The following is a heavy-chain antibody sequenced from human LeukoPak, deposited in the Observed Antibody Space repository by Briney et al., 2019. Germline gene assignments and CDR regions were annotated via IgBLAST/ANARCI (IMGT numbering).Heavy chain of an antibody. V-gene: IGHV4-59*01. J-gene: IGHJ4*02. D-gene: IGHD3-3*01. CDR3: ARLYYDFWSGYYAHFDY. CDR2: IYYSGST. Sequence: SETLSLTCTVSGGSISSYYWSWIRQPPGKGLEWIGYIYYSGSTNYNPPLKSRVTISVDTSKNQFSLELSSVTAADTAVYYCARLYYDFWSGYYAHFDYWGQGTLVTVSS. CDR1: GGSISSYY.